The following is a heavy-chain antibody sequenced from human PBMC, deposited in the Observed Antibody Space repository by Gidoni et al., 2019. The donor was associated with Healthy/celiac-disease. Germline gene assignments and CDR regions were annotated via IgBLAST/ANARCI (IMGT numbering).Heavy chain of an antibody. CDR1: GLTFSRYW. CDR3: ARDGDNSPFDY. D-gene: IGHD1-1*01. V-gene: IGHV3-7*01. J-gene: IGHJ4*02. CDR2: IKQDGSEK. Sequence: EVQLVESGGGLVQPGGSLSFSCPASGLTFSRYWLGWVSQAPGQGLEWVANIKQDGSEKYYGDSVKGRFTISRDNAKKSLDLEMNSLRAEDTAVYYCARDGDNSPFDYWGQGTLVTVSS.